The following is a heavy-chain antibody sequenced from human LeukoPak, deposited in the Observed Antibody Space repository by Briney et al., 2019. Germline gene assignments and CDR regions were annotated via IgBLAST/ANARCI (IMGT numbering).Heavy chain of an antibody. Sequence: RPSETLSLTCIVSGDSIRSSGYYWGWIRQPPGKGLEWIGSMFYGETTSYSPSLQSRVTISLDTSKNQSSLRLNSVTAADTAVYYCARLERSRMDGAQYWGQGTLVTVSS. J-gene: IGHJ4*02. CDR1: GDSIRSSGYY. V-gene: IGHV4-39*01. CDR2: MFYGETT. D-gene: IGHD4/OR15-4a*01. CDR3: ARLERSRMDGAQY.